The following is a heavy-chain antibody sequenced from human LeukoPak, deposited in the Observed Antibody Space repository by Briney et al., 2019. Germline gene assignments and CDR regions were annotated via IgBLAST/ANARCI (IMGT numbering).Heavy chain of an antibody. CDR2: INQDGSEK. J-gene: IGHJ5*01. CDR3: ARSGSGWFDY. D-gene: IGHD6-19*01. V-gene: IGHV3-7*05. Sequence: GGSLRLSCAASGFTFRSYWMSWVRQAPGKGLEWVANINQDGSEKYYVDSVKGRFTISRDNTKNSLYLQMKSLRGEDTAVYYCARSGSGWFDYWGQGTLVTVSS. CDR1: GFTFRSYW.